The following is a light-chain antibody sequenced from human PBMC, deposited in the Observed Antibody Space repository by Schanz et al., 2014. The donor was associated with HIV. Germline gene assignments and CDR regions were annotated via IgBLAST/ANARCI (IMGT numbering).Light chain of an antibody. CDR1: QSVTSNY. CDR3: QQYGSSPLYT. Sequence: EIVMTQSPVILSLSPGERATLSCRASQSVTSNYLAWYQQKPGQAPRLLIYGASSRATGIPDRFSGSGSGPDFTLTISRLEPEDFAVYYCQQYGSSPLYTFGQGTKLEIK. V-gene: IGKV3-20*01. J-gene: IGKJ2*01. CDR2: GAS.